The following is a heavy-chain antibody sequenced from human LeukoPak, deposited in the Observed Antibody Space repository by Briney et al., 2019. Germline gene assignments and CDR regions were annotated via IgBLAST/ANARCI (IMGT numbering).Heavy chain of an antibody. CDR3: ARDPSTYYDILTGYYTLPGY. Sequence: GGSLRLSCAASGFTFSDYYMSWVRQAPGKGLEWVATIKQDGSEKYYVDSVKGRFTISRDNAKNSLYLQMNSLRAEDTAVYYCARDPSTYYDILTGYYTLPGYWGQGTLVTVSS. CDR2: IKQDGSEK. D-gene: IGHD3-9*01. V-gene: IGHV3-7*01. J-gene: IGHJ4*02. CDR1: GFTFSDYY.